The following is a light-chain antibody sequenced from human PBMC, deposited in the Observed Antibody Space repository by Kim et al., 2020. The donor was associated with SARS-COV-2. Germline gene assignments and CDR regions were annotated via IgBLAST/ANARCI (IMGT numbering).Light chain of an antibody. CDR3: QLSYSTPI. CDR2: AAS. V-gene: IGKV1-39*01. J-gene: IGKJ5*01. Sequence: DSQLTQSPSTLSASVGDRVNITCRTSQSLSSYLNWYQQTPGRAPKLLIYAASTLHDGVPSRFSGSGSGTDFTLTITSLQPQDFATYYCQLSYSTPIFGQGTRLEIK. CDR1: QSLSSY.